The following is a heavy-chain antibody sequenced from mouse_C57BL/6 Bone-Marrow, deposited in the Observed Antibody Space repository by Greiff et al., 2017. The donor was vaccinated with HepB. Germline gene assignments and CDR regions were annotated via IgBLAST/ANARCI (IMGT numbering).Heavy chain of an antibody. CDR2: IDPSDSYT. V-gene: IGHV1-69*01. CDR3: ARWEYYGRVRGFDY. Sequence: QVQLKQPGAELVMPGASVKLSCKASGYTFTSYWMHWVKQRPGQGLAWIGEIDPSDSYTNYNQKFKGKSTLTVDKSSSTAYMQLSSLTSEDSAVYYCARWEYYGRVRGFDYWGQGTTLTVSS. CDR1: GYTFTSYW. D-gene: IGHD1-1*01. J-gene: IGHJ2*01.